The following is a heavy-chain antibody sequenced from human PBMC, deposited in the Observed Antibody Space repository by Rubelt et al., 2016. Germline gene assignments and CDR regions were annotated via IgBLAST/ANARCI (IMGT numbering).Heavy chain of an antibody. J-gene: IGHJ1*01. CDR3: ARRWDGGNPRGTEYFHH. V-gene: IGHV4-34*01. Sequence: NHSGSTNYNPSLKSRVTISVDTSKNQFSLKLNSVTAADTAVYFCARRWDGGNPRGTEYFHHWGQGTLVTVSS. D-gene: IGHD4-23*01. CDR2: NHSGST.